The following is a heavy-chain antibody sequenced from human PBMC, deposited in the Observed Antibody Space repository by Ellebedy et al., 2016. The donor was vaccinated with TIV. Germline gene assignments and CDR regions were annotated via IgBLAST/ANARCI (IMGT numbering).Heavy chain of an antibody. CDR2: IYSNDEK. Sequence: PSETLSLTCAVYGGSFSGNFWRWIRQPPGKALEWLAHIYSNDEKSYSTSLKTRLGISRDTSKSQVVLTMTNMDPMDTATYYCARALYYCGGDCSYNFDYWGQGTPVTVSS. CDR1: GGSFSGNF. V-gene: IGHV2-26*01. CDR3: ARALYYCGGDCSYNFDY. D-gene: IGHD2-21*02. J-gene: IGHJ4*02.